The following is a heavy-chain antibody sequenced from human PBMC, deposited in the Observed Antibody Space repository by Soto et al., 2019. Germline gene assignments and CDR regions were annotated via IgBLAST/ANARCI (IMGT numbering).Heavy chain of an antibody. CDR2: LYYSGST. Sequence: SETLSLTCTVSGGSISSYYWRWIRQPPGKGLEWIGYLYYSGSTNYTPSLKSRVTISVDTSKNQFSLKLSSVSAADTAVYYCARRYSSGCDYWGQGTLVTVSS. D-gene: IGHD6-19*01. V-gene: IGHV4-59*01. J-gene: IGHJ4*02. CDR3: ARRYSSGCDY. CDR1: GGSISSYY.